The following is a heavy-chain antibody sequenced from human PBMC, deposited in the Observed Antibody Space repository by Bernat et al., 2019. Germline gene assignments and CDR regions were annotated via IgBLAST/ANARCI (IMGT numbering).Heavy chain of an antibody. CDR3: ARDRGGSYCYYYDMDV. CDR1: GFTFSSYG. J-gene: IGHJ6*02. CDR2: ISYDGSNK. Sequence: QVQLVESGGGVVQPGRSLRLSCAASGFTFSSYGMHWVRKAPGKGLEWVAVISYDGSNKYYADSVKGRFTISRDNSKNTLYMQMNSLRAEDTAVYYYARDRGGSYCYYYDMDVWGQGTTVTVSS. V-gene: IGHV3-30*03. D-gene: IGHD3-16*01.